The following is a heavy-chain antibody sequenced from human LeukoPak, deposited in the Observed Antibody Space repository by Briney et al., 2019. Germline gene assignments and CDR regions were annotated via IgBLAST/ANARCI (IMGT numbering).Heavy chain of an antibody. CDR3: ARDTADIVVVPAAIHAPYYYYYMDV. J-gene: IGHJ6*03. CDR1: GYTFTGYY. V-gene: IGHV1-2*02. D-gene: IGHD2-2*02. CDR2: INPNSGGR. Sequence: GASVKVFCKASGYTFTGYYMHWVRQAPGQGPGWMGWINPNSGGRNYAQKFQGRVTMTRDTTISTAYMELSRLRSDDTAVYYCARDTADIVVVPAAIHAPYYYYYMDVWGKGTTVTVSS.